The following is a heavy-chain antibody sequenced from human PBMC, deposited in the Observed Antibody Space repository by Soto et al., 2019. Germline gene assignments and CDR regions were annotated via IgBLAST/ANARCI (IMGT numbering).Heavy chain of an antibody. D-gene: IGHD3-3*01. V-gene: IGHV3-9*01. Sequence: GGSLRLSCVGTGLNFDDFAMHWVRQAPGKGLEWVSGITWNSRVLAYADSVKGRFTISRDNARNSLYLQMDSLRDEDTALYYSAKGRYDFWSPYYFDSWGQGTLVTVSS. CDR3: AKGRYDFWSPYYFDS. J-gene: IGHJ4*02. CDR2: ITWNSRVL. CDR1: GLNFDDFA.